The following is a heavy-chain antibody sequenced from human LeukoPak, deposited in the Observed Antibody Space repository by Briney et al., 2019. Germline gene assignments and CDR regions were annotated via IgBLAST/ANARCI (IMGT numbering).Heavy chain of an antibody. J-gene: IGHJ4*02. V-gene: IGHV4-38-2*02. Sequence: SETLSLTCSVSGYSISSGYYWGWVPQPPGKGLEWIGIAYHGGNTYYNPSLKSRVTVSVDTPRNNLSLKVHSVTVADTAVYYCTRGLQQLVRDWGQGILVTVSS. CDR2: AYHGGNT. CDR1: GYSISSGYY. CDR3: TRGLQQLVRD. D-gene: IGHD6-13*01.